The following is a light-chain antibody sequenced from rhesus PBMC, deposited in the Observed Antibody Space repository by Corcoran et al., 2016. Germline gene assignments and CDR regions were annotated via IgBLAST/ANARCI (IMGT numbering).Light chain of an antibody. Sequence: DIQMTQSPSSLSASVGDTVTNTCRALLSICNWLAWYQQKPGEAPKLLIYTAYSLQSGGPAKFSGSGSGTDFTLTISILQSVDVATNNCQQYTNSPPWTVGQGTKVEIK. CDR3: QQYTNSPPWT. V-gene: IGKV1-22*01. CDR2: TAY. CDR1: LSICNW. J-gene: IGKJ1*01.